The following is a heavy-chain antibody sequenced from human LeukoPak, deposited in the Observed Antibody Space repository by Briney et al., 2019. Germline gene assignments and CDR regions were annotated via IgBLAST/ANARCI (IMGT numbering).Heavy chain of an antibody. Sequence: PGGSLRLTCAASGFTFSSYSMNWVRQAPGKGLEWVSSISSSSSYIYYADSVKGRFTISRDNAKNSLYLQMNSLRAEDTAVYYCERSIVGATSGEWGQGTLVTVSS. J-gene: IGHJ4*02. D-gene: IGHD1-26*01. CDR2: ISSSSSYI. CDR1: GFTFSSYS. CDR3: ERSIVGATSGE. V-gene: IGHV3-21*01.